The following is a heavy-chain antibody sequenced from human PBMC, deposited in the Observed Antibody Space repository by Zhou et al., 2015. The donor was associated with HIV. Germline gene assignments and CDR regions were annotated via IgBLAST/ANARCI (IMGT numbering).Heavy chain of an antibody. CDR2: VNGDVSAI. D-gene: IGHD2-21*02. V-gene: IGHV3-74*02. Sequence: EVQLVESGGTLIQPGGSLRLSCAASGFTVNSNYMTWVRQAPGKGLEWVSRVNGDVSAITYADSVKGRFTISRDNTKKTLYLQMNSLRAEDTAVYYCARPVVVTAPWSAFDIWGQGTMVTVSS. CDR1: GFTVNSNY. CDR3: ARPVVVTAPWSAFDI. J-gene: IGHJ3*02.